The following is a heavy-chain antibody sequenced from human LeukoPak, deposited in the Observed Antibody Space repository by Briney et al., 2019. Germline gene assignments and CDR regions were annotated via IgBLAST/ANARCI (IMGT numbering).Heavy chain of an antibody. Sequence: PGASVKVSCKASGGTFSSYAISWVRQAPGQGLEWMGRIIPILGIANYAQKFQGRVTITADKSTSTAYMELSSLRSEDTAVYYCARDIVVVRAAIPYYYYGMDVWGQGTTVTVSS. CDR2: IIPILGIA. D-gene: IGHD2-2*02. V-gene: IGHV1-69*04. CDR1: GGTFSSYA. CDR3: ARDIVVVRAAIPYYYYGMDV. J-gene: IGHJ6*02.